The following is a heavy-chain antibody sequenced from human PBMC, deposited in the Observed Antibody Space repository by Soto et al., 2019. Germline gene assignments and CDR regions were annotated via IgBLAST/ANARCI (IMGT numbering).Heavy chain of an antibody. CDR2: ISSSSSTI. CDR3: ARDRYGSGSYHFDY. V-gene: IGHV3-48*01. D-gene: IGHD3-10*01. CDR1: GFTFSSYS. Sequence: PGGSLRLSCAASGFTFSSYSMNWVRQAPGKGLEWVSYISSSSSTIYYADSVKGRFTISRDNAKNSLYLQMNSLRAEDTAVYYCARDRYGSGSYHFDYWGQGTLVTVSS. J-gene: IGHJ4*02.